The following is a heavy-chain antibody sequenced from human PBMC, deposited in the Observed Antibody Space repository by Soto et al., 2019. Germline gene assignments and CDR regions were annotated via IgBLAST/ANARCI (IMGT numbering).Heavy chain of an antibody. CDR3: ARVKNYYDSSGPFDY. CDR1: GGPFTGYV. Sequence: SLKVSCKTHGGPFTGYVTHWVGQTPGQGLEWMGWINPNSGDTKNAEKFQGRVTMTRDTSTSTAYMELSRLRSDDTAVYYCARVKNYYDSSGPFDYWGQGTLVTVSS. V-gene: IGHV1-2*02. J-gene: IGHJ4*02. D-gene: IGHD3-22*01. CDR2: INPNSGDT.